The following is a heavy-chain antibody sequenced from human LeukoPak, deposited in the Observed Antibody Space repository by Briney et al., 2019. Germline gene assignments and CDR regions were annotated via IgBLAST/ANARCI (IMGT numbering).Heavy chain of an antibody. V-gene: IGHV1-58*01. Sequence: SVEVSCKASGFTFTSSAVQWVRQARGQRLEWIGWIVVGSGNTNYAQKFQERVTITRDMSTSTAYMEPSSLRSEDTAVYYCAASMITFGGVIAPFDYWGQGTLVTVSS. CDR1: GFTFTSSA. CDR2: IVVGSGNT. J-gene: IGHJ4*02. CDR3: AASMITFGGVIAPFDY. D-gene: IGHD3-16*02.